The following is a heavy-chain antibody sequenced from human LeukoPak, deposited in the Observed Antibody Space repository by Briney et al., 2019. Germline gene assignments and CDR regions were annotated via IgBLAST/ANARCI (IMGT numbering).Heavy chain of an antibody. CDR3: VRGVGGSLYLDY. CDR2: IKTDGSWT. CDR1: GFTFSDHW. Sequence: GGSLRLSCAASGFTFSDHWMHWVRQVPGKGLVWVSRIKTDGSWTNDADSVKGRFTISRDNAENTLYLQMNSLRVEDTAVYYCVRGVGGSLYLDYWGQGALVTVSS. J-gene: IGHJ4*02. D-gene: IGHD3-16*01. V-gene: IGHV3-74*01.